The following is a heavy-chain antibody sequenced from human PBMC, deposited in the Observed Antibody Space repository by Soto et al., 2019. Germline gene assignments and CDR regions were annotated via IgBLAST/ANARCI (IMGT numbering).Heavy chain of an antibody. CDR1: GFTFSSYS. D-gene: IGHD2-2*01. V-gene: IGHV3-21*01. Sequence: GSLRLSCAASGFTFSSYSMNWVRQAPGKGLEWVSSISRSSSYIYYADSVKGRFTISRDNAKNSLYLQMNSLRAEDTAVYYCARDRPDYAFGLGVWGQGTTVTVSS. J-gene: IGHJ6*02. CDR3: ARDRPDYAFGLGV. CDR2: ISRSSSYI.